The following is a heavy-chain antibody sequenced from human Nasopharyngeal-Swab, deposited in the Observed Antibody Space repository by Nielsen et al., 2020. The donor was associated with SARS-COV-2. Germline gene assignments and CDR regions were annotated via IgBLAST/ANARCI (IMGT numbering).Heavy chain of an antibody. CDR3: ARDGLRYSSGWHRVDA. D-gene: IGHD6-19*01. CDR1: GFTFSSYG. CDR2: IWYDGSNK. Sequence: GESLKISCAASGFTFSSYGMHWVRQAPGKGLEWVAVIWYDGSNKYYADSVKGRFTISRDNSKNTLYLQMNSLRAEDTAVYYCARDGLRYSSGWHRVDAWGQGTTVTVSS. J-gene: IGHJ6*02. V-gene: IGHV3-33*01.